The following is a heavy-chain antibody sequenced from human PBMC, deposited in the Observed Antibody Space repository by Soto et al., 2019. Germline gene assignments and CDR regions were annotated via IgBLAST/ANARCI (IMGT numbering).Heavy chain of an antibody. V-gene: IGHV1-2*02. D-gene: IGHD2-15*01. Sequence: GXSXKVSFKASGYSXNGYYIDLVRQAPGQGLEWMGYINPNSCENRYAQDLQGRVTMTSYKSINTASIEMRRLTSDATAVYYCARDGVALGFDPWGQGTLGTVSS. CDR1: GYSXNGYY. J-gene: IGHJ5*02. CDR3: ARDGVALGFDP. CDR2: INPNSCEN.